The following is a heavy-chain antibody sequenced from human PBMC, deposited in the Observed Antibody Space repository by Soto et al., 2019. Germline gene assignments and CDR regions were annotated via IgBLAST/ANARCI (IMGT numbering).Heavy chain of an antibody. D-gene: IGHD3-22*01. Sequence: GGSLRLSCAASGFTFSGYGMHWVRQAPGKGLGWVAVISYDGSEKYYADSVKGRLTISRDNSKNTLYVQMNSLRAEDTAVYYCARGLYYYDINGTSYFDYWGQGALVTVSS. CDR2: ISYDGSEK. J-gene: IGHJ4*02. CDR1: GFTFSGYG. CDR3: ARGLYYYDINGTSYFDY. V-gene: IGHV3-30-3*01.